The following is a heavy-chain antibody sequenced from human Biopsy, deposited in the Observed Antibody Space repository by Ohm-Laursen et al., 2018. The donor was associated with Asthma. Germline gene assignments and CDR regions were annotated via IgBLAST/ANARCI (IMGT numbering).Heavy chain of an antibody. D-gene: IGHD3-10*01. V-gene: IGHV3-66*01. CDR2: IYSGGTS. J-gene: IGHJ4*02. CDR1: GFAVSRDY. CDR3: GRERSYMVDY. Sequence: GSLRLSCTASGFAVSRDYMFRVRQAPGKGLEWVSVIYSGGTSHTADSVKGRFTISRDNSKNTLYLQMNSLRAEDTALYYCGRERSYMVDYWGQGTLVIVSS.